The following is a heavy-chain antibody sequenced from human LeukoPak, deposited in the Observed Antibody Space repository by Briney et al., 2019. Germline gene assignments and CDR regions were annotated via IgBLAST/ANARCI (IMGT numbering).Heavy chain of an antibody. CDR1: GGPISSGGYY. D-gene: IGHD5-18*01. Sequence: PSETLSLTCSVSGGPISSGGYYWSWIRQHPGKGLEWIGYIYYNGSTDYNPSLKSRVTLSVDTSKNRFSLKLSSVTAADTAVYYCARQMVTYDAFDIWGQGTMVTVSS. J-gene: IGHJ3*02. V-gene: IGHV4-30-4*08. CDR3: ARQMVTYDAFDI. CDR2: IYYNGST.